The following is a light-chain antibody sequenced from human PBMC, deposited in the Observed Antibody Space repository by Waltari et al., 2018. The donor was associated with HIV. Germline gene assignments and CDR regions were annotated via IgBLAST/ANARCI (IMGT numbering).Light chain of an antibody. CDR3: CSYAGSYTSL. CDR1: SSDVGGYNY. CDR2: DVT. J-gene: IGLJ2*01. Sequence: QSALTQPRSVSGSPGQSVTISCTGTSSDVGGYNYVSWYQQQPGKAPKLMIYDVTKRPPGVPDRFSGSKSGNTASLTISGVQAEDEADYYCCSYAGSYTSLFGGGTKMAVL. V-gene: IGLV2-11*01.